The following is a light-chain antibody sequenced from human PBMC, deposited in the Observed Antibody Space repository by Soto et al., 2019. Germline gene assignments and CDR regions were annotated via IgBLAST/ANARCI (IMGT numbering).Light chain of an antibody. CDR1: QTISSW. J-gene: IGKJ1*01. V-gene: IGKV1-5*03. CDR3: QQYYRYPWM. CDR2: KAS. Sequence: DIQMTQSPSTLSGSVGDRVTITCRASQTISSWLAWYQQKPGKAPKLLIYKASTLKSGVPSRFSASGSGTGFTLTISDMRPDDFATYYCQQYYRYPWMFGQGTKVDI.